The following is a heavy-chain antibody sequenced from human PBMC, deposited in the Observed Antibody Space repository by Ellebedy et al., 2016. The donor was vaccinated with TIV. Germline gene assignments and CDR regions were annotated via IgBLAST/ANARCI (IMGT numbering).Heavy chain of an antibody. V-gene: IGHV4-39*01. Sequence: MPSETLSLTCTVSGGSISSSSYYWGWIRQPPGKGLEWIGSIYDTGSTYSNPSLKRRVTISVDTSKNQFSLKLSSVTAADTAVYYCSRRCPLRRDASSRYYWGQGTLVTVSS. CDR3: SRRCPLRRDASSRYY. J-gene: IGHJ4*02. D-gene: IGHD5-24*01. CDR1: GGSISSSSYY. CDR2: IYDTGST.